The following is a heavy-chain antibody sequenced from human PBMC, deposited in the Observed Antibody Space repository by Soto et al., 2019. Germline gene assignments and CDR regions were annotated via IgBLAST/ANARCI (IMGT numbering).Heavy chain of an antibody. Sequence: EVQLLESGGGLVQPGGSLRLSCAASGFTFSRSAMSWVRQAPGKGLEWVSAISGSGGTPFYADSVKGRFTISRDNSKNTLYLQMNGLRAEDTAVYHWAMGLAAAGPLDYWGQGTLVTVSS. CDR1: GFTFSRSA. D-gene: IGHD6-13*01. J-gene: IGHJ4*02. V-gene: IGHV3-23*01. CDR3: AMGLAAAGPLDY. CDR2: ISGSGGTP.